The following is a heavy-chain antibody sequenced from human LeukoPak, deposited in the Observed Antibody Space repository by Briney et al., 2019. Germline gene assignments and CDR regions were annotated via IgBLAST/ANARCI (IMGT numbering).Heavy chain of an antibody. CDR1: GGSFSGYY. CDR3: ASLLLSPYYYYYYGMDV. Sequence: SETLSLTCAVYGGSFSGYYWTGIRNPPGKGRGGIGEFNHSGSTNYNPSLKSRVTISVDTSKNQFSLKLSSVTAADTAVYYCASLLLSPYYYYYYGMDVWGQGTTVTVSS. V-gene: IGHV4-34*01. D-gene: IGHD3-10*01. CDR2: FNHSGST. J-gene: IGHJ6*02.